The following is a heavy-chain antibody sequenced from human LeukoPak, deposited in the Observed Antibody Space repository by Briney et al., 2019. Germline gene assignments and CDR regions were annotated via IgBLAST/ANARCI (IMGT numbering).Heavy chain of an antibody. V-gene: IGHV3-23*01. J-gene: IGHJ5*02. CDR1: GFTFGSYA. CDR2: ISGSGGVT. Sequence: GGSLRLSCVGSGFTFGSYAMSWVRQAPGKGLEWVSLISGSGGVTYYADSVKGRFTISRDNSKNTLYLQMNSLRAEDTATYYCAKEWDGSGTRLGWFDPWGQGTLVTVSS. D-gene: IGHD3-10*01. CDR3: AKEWDGSGTRLGWFDP.